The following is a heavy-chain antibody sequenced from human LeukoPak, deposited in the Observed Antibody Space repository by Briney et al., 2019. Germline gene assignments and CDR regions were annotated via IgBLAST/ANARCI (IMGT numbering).Heavy chain of an antibody. J-gene: IGHJ5*02. CDR3: ARSAVSRYDFWSGPNWFDP. V-gene: IGHV4-38-2*02. Sequence: SETLSLTCTVSGYSISSGYYWGWIRQPPGKGLEWIGSIYHSGSTYYNPSLKSRVTISVDTSKNQFSLKLSSVTAADTAVYYCARSAVSRYDFWSGPNWFDPWGQGTLVTVSS. CDR2: IYHSGST. D-gene: IGHD3-3*01. CDR1: GYSISSGYY.